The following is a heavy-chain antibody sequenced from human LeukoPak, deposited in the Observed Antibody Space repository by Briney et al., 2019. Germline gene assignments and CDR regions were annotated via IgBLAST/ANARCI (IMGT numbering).Heavy chain of an antibody. D-gene: IGHD5-12*01. CDR3: ARADLKYSGYAFDFIRWFDP. Sequence: ASVKVSCKASGYTFTSYDINWVRQATGQGLEWMGWMNPNSGNTGYAQKFQGRVTMTRNTSISTAYMELSSLRSEDTAVYYCARADLKYSGYAFDFIRWFDPWGQGTLVTVSS. V-gene: IGHV1-8*01. CDR2: MNPNSGNT. CDR1: GYTFTSYD. J-gene: IGHJ5*02.